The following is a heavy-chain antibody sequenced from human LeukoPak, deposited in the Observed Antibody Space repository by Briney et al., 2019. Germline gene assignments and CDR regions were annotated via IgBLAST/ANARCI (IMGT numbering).Heavy chain of an antibody. J-gene: IGHJ4*02. V-gene: IGHV4-34*01. CDR1: GGSFGGYY. CDR3: ARGYSSGWSLYFDY. D-gene: IGHD6-19*01. Sequence: SSETLSLTCAVYGGSFGGYYWSWIRQPPGKGLEWIGEINHSGSTNYNPSLKSRVTISVDTSKNQFSLKLSSVTAADTAVYYCARGYSSGWSLYFDYWGQGTLVTVSS. CDR2: INHSGST.